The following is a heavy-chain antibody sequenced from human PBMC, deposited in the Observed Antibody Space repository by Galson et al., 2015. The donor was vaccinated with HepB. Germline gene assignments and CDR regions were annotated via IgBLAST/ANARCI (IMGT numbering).Heavy chain of an antibody. J-gene: IGHJ5*02. D-gene: IGHD3-3*01. CDR2: INHSGST. Sequence: SETLSLTCAVYGGSFSGYYWSWIRQPPGKGLEWIGEINHSGSTNYNPSLKSRVTISVDTSKNQFSLKLSSVTAADTAVYYCARSSPRLRFLEWLSPGFDPWGQGTLVTVSS. CDR1: GGSFSGYY. CDR3: ARSSPRLRFLEWLSPGFDP. V-gene: IGHV4-34*01.